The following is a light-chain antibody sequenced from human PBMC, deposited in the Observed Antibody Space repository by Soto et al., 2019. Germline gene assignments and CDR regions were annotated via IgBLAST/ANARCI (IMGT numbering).Light chain of an antibody. CDR1: QSVSSS. Sequence: DIQMTQSPSSLSASVGDTVTITCRASQSVSSSLGWYQQKPGKAPNRLIYAASILQSGVPSRFSGSGSGTEFTLTISSLQPEDFATYYCLQHNSFPLTVGGGTKVDIK. CDR2: AAS. V-gene: IGKV1-17*01. CDR3: LQHNSFPLT. J-gene: IGKJ4*01.